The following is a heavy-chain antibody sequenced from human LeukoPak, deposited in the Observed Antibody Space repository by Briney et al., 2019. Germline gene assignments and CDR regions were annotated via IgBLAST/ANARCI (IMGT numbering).Heavy chain of an antibody. CDR2: INGGGGST. D-gene: IGHD3-10*01. Sequence: QPSGTLSLTCAVSGGSFSDYYWSWIRQAPGKGLEWVSAINGGGGSTYYADSVKGRFTISRDNSKNTLYLQMNSLRAEDTAVYYCAKGMAPYGSGSLFDYWGQGTLVTVSS. CDR1: GGSFSDYY. CDR3: AKGMAPYGSGSLFDY. V-gene: IGHV3-23*01. J-gene: IGHJ4*02.